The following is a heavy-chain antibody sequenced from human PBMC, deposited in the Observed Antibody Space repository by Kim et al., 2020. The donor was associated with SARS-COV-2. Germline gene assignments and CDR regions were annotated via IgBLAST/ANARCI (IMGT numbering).Heavy chain of an antibody. CDR2: INPNSGGT. Sequence: ASVKVSCKASGYTFTGYYMHWVRQAPGQGLEWMGWINPNSGGTNYAQKFQGWVTMTRDTSISTAYMELSRLRSDDTAVYYCARGGSGNRAIRYGMDVWGQGTTVTDSS. CDR1: GYTFTGYY. V-gene: IGHV1-2*04. J-gene: IGHJ6*02. CDR3: ARGGSGNRAIRYGMDV. D-gene: IGHD3-10*01.